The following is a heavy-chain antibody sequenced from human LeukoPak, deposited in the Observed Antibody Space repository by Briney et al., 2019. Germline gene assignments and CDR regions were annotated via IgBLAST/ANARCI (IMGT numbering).Heavy chain of an antibody. CDR1: GYTFTSYA. J-gene: IGHJ5*02. V-gene: IGHV1-3*01. D-gene: IGHD4-17*01. CDR2: INAGNGNT. Sequence: GASVKVSCKASGYTFTSYAMHWVRQAPGQRLEWMGWINAGNGNTKYSQKFQGRDTITRDTSASTAYMGLSSLRSEDTAVYYCARDNGDSNWFDPWGQGTLVTVSS. CDR3: ARDNGDSNWFDP.